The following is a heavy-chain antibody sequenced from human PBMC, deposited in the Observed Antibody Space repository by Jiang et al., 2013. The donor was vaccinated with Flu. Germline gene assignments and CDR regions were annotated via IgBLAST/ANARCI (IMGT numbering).Heavy chain of an antibody. CDR1: GYTFTSYA. Sequence: QSGSELKKPGASVKVSCKASGYTFTSYAMNWVRQAPGQGLEWMGWINTNTGNPTYAQGFTGRFVFSLDTSVSTAYLQISSLKAEDTAVYYCARDLRPPGPCSGGSCYLFNYWGQGTLVTVSS. V-gene: IGHV7-4-1*02. CDR3: ARDLRPPGPCSGGSCYLFNY. J-gene: IGHJ4*02. D-gene: IGHD2-15*01. CDR2: INTNTGNP.